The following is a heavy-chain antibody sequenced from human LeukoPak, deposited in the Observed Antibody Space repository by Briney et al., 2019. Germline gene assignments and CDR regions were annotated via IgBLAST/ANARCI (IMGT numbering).Heavy chain of an antibody. D-gene: IGHD3-22*01. J-gene: IGHJ4*02. CDR3: ARAGLYDSSGYYYFDY. CDR1: GYTFTSYG. CDR2: ISAYNGNT. V-gene: IGHV1-18*01. Sequence: ASVKVSCKASGYTFTSYGISWVRQAPGQGLEWMGWISAYNGNTNYAQKLQGRVTMTTDTSTSTAYMELRSLRSDDTAVYYCARAGLYDSSGYYYFDYWGQGTLVTVSS.